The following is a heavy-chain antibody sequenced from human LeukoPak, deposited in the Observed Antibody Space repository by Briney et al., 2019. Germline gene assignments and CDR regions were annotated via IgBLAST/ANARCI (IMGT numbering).Heavy chain of an antibody. CDR2: IYDSGST. V-gene: IGHV4-59*12. J-gene: IGHJ4*02. Sequence: ASETLSLTCTVSGGSINSYYWSWIRQPPGKGLEWIGYIYDSGSTNYNPSLKSRVTISVDTSKNQFSLKLSSVTAADTAVYYCARTYYYDSSGPYYWGQGTLVTVSS. D-gene: IGHD3-22*01. CDR3: ARTYYYDSSGPYY. CDR1: GGSINSYY.